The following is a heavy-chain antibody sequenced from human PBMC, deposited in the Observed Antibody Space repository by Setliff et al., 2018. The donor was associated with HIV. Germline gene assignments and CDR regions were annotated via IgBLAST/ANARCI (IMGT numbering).Heavy chain of an antibody. Sequence: SETLSLTCAVSGDSISNNNWWSWVRQPPGKGLEWIGEIYHSGSTNYNPSLRNRVTISGDTSKNQFSLKLSSVTAADTAVYYCARVVRITGTSVGLWGRGTLVTVSS. CDR1: GDSISNNNW. D-gene: IGHD1-20*01. CDR3: ARVVRITGTSVGL. CDR2: IYHSGST. V-gene: IGHV4-4*02. J-gene: IGHJ2*01.